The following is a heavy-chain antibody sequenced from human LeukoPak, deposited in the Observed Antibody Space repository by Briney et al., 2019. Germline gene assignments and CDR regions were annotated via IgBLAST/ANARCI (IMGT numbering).Heavy chain of an antibody. D-gene: IGHD6-13*01. J-gene: IGHJ6*02. CDR2: IYYSGST. CDR1: GGSISSGGYY. CDR3: ARNRQQLVFPYYYYGMDV. V-gene: IGHV4-31*03. Sequence: SQTLSLTCTVSGGSISSGGYYWSWIRQHPGKGLEWIGYIYYSGSTYYNPSLKSRVTISVDTSKNQFSLKLSSVTAADTAVYYCARNRQQLVFPYYYYGMDVWGQGTTVTVSS.